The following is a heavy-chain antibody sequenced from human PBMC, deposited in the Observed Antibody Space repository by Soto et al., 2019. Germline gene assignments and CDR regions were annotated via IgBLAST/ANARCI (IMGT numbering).Heavy chain of an antibody. D-gene: IGHD2-2*01. J-gene: IGHJ5*02. Sequence: SETLSLTCTVSGGSISSYYWSWIRQPPGKGLEWIGYIYYSGSTNYNPSLKSRVTISVDTSKNQFSLKLSSVTAADTAVYYCARQGFGYALKWFDPWGQGTLVTVSS. CDR2: IYYSGST. CDR3: ARQGFGYALKWFDP. CDR1: GGSISSYY. V-gene: IGHV4-59*01.